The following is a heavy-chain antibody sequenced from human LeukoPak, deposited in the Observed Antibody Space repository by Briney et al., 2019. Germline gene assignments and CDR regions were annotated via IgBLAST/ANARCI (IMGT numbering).Heavy chain of an antibody. D-gene: IGHD3-9*01. CDR1: GGSISSYY. V-gene: IGHV4-59*01. J-gene: IGHJ5*02. CDR3: ARGTHYDILTGLIPTGGWFDP. CDR2: IYYSGST. Sequence: ASETLSLTCTVSGGSISSYYWSWIRQPPGKGLKWIGYIYYSGSTNYNPSLKSRVTISVDTSKNQFSLKLSSVTAADTAVYYCARGTHYDILTGLIPTGGWFDPWGQGTLVTVSS.